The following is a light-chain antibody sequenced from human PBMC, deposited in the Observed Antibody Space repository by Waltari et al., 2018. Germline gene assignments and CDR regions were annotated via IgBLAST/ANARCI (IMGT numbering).Light chain of an antibody. CDR1: QRVSRA. CDR2: GAS. J-gene: IGKJ1*01. V-gene: IGKV3-20*01. CDR3: QHYVRLPVT. Sequence: EIVLTQSPGTLSLSPGARVTLSCRASQRVSRALAWYQQKPGQAPRLLIYGASSRATGIPDRFSGSGSGTDFSLTISRLEPEDFAVYYCQHYVRLPVTFGQGTKVEIK.